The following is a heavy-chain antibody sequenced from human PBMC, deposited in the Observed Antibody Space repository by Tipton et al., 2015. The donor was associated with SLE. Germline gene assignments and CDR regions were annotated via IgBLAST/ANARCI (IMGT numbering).Heavy chain of an antibody. CDR3: ASRGRMIAVAVRHAFDI. J-gene: IGHJ3*02. CDR1: GGSISSYD. CDR2: IYYSCST. D-gene: IGHD6-19*01. Sequence: TLSLTCTVSGGSISSYDWSWIRQRPGKGLELIGYIYYSCSTNYNHSLKSRVTISVDTSKNQFYLKLSSVTAADTAVYYCASRGRMIAVAVRHAFDIWGQGTMVTVSS. V-gene: IGHV4-59*12.